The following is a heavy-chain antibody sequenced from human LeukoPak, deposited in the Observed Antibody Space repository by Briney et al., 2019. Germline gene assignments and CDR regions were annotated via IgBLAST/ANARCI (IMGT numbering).Heavy chain of an antibody. CDR2: TSPGDSDT. CDR1: GYSFTSYW. D-gene: IGHD2-2*01. Sequence: GEPLKISCKGSGYSFTSYWIGWVRQMPGKGLEWMGITSPGDSDTRYSPSFQGQVTISADKSISTAYLQWSSLKASDTAMYYCARRKGCSSTSCYGMDVWGQGTTVTVSS. J-gene: IGHJ6*02. V-gene: IGHV5-51*01. CDR3: ARRKGCSSTSCYGMDV.